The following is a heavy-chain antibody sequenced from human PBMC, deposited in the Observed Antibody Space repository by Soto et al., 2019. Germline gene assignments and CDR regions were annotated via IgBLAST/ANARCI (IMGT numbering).Heavy chain of an antibody. D-gene: IGHD3-3*01. CDR1: GGSISSYY. V-gene: IGHV4-59*01. CDR3: ARAPYYDFWSGYSFDY. J-gene: IGHJ4*02. CDR2: VYYSGST. Sequence: PSETLSLTCTVSGGSISSYYWSWIRLPPGKGLEWIGYVYYSGSTKYNPSLKSRVTISVDTSKNQFSLKLSSVTAADTAVYYCARAPYYDFWSGYSFDYWGQGTLVTVSS.